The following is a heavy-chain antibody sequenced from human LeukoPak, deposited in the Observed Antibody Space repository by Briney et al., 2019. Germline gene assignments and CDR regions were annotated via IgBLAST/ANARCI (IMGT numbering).Heavy chain of an antibody. J-gene: IGHJ4*02. V-gene: IGHV1-18*01. D-gene: IGHD7-27*01. CDR3: ARNRGPKYPPTATDY. CDR1: GYTFTSYG. CDR2: ISAYNGNT. Sequence: ASVKVSCKASGYTFTSYGISWVRQAPGQGLEWMGWISAYNGNTNYAQKLQGRVTMTTDTSTSTAYMELRSLRSDDTAVYYCARNRGPKYPPTATDYWGQGTLVTVSS.